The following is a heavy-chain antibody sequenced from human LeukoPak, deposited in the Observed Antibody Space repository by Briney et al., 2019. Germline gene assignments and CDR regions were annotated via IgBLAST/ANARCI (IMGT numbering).Heavy chain of an antibody. Sequence: SVKVSCKASGGTFSSSAISWVRQAPGQGLEWMGGIIPIFGTANYAQKFQGRVTITADESTSTAYMELSSLRSEDTAVYYCARTTYYYDSSGSFDYWGQGTLVTVSS. V-gene: IGHV1-69*13. CDR3: ARTTYYYDSSGSFDY. J-gene: IGHJ4*02. CDR1: GGTFSSSA. D-gene: IGHD3-22*01. CDR2: IIPIFGTA.